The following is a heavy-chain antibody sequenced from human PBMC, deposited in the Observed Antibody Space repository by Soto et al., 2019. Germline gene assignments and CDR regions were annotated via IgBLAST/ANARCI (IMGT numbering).Heavy chain of an antibody. Sequence: PGGSLRLSCAASGFTFSSYWMHWVRQAPGKGLEWVAFMWFDGSNKFYADSVKGRFTISRDNSKNTVSLQMNSLRDEDSAAYYCATTGPYWGQGTLVTVSS. J-gene: IGHJ4*02. CDR1: GFTFSSYW. CDR2: MWFDGSNK. CDR3: ATTGPY. V-gene: IGHV3-33*08.